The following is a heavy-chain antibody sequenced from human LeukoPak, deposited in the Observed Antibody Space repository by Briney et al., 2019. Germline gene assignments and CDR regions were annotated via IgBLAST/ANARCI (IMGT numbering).Heavy chain of an antibody. CDR1: GYTFTTYA. V-gene: IGHV1-18*01. J-gene: IGHJ3*02. Sequence: ASVKVSCTASGYTFTTYAMHWVRQAPGQGLEWMGWISAYNGNTNYAQKLQGRVTMTTDTSTSTAYMELRSLRSDDTAVYYCARDRWSSSSSEGALDIWGQGTMVTVSS. D-gene: IGHD6-6*01. CDR2: ISAYNGNT. CDR3: ARDRWSSSSSEGALDI.